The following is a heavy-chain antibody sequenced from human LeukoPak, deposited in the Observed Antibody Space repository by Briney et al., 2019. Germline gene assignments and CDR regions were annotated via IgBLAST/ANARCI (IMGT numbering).Heavy chain of an antibody. V-gene: IGHV1-18*01. CDR3: ARGRVPGYSSSWYYFDY. CDR2: ISAYNGNT. CDR1: GYTFTSYG. J-gene: IGHJ4*02. D-gene: IGHD6-13*01. Sequence: ASVKVSCKASGYTFTSYGISWVRQAPGQGLEWMGWISAYNGNTNYAQKLQGRVTMTTDTSTSTAYMELRSLRSDDTAVYYCARGRVPGYSSSWYYFDYWGQGTLVTVSS.